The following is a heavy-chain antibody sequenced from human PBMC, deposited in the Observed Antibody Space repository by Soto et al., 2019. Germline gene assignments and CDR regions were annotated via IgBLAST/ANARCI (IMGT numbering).Heavy chain of an antibody. D-gene: IGHD3-22*01. Sequence: EVQLVESGGGLVQPGGSLRLSCAASGFIFNNYWMTWVRQAPGKGLEWVDNIKQDGSEKYYVDSVKGRFTISRDNAKNSLYLQMNSLRADDTAVYYCARDAYYDESSGYFVYWGQGTLVTVSS. CDR2: IKQDGSEK. CDR3: ARDAYYDESSGYFVY. V-gene: IGHV3-7*01. CDR1: GFIFNNYW. J-gene: IGHJ4*02.